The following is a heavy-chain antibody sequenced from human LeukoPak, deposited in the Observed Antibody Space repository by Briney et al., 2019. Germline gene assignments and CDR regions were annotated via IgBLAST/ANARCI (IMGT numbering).Heavy chain of an antibody. CDR1: GFTFSSYA. CDR3: AKDRPNYYHDNGHYYRRGGDC. J-gene: IGHJ4*02. Sequence: GGSLGLSCAASGFTFSSYAMSWVRQAPGKGLEWVSSTSSGGELTFYADSVKGRFTISRDNSKNTLYLQMNSLRAEDTAVYYCAKDRPNYYHDNGHYYRRGGDCWGQGTLVTVSS. D-gene: IGHD3-22*01. CDR2: TSSGGELT. V-gene: IGHV3-23*01.